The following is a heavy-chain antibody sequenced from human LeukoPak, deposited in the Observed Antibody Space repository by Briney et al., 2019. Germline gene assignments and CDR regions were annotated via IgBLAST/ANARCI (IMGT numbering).Heavy chain of an antibody. J-gene: IGHJ5*02. CDR3: ARPYYYDSRIDP. V-gene: IGHV4-30-4*01. CDR1: GGSISSGDYY. D-gene: IGHD3-22*01. Sequence: SQTLSLTCTVSGGSISSGDYYWSWIRQPPGKGLEWVGYMYYSGSTYYNPSLKSRVTISVDTSKNQFSLKLTSVTAADTAVYYCARPYYYDSRIDPWGQGTLVTVSS. CDR2: MYYSGST.